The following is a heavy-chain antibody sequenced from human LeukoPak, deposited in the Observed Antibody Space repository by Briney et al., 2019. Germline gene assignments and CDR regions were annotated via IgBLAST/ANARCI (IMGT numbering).Heavy chain of an antibody. CDR3: ARGGAEMATTFDY. J-gene: IGHJ4*02. CDR1: GDSINDGYYY. Sequence: SETLSLTCTVSGDSINDGYYYWSWIRQPAGKRLEWIGRIYSSGRINYNPSLKSRVTISVDTSKKQFSLKLSSVTAADTAVYYCARGGAEMATTFDYWGQGTLVTVSS. V-gene: IGHV4-61*02. CDR2: IYSSGRI. D-gene: IGHD5-24*01.